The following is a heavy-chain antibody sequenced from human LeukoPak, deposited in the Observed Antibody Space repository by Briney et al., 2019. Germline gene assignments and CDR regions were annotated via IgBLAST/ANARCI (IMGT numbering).Heavy chain of an antibody. D-gene: IGHD3-22*01. Sequence: PSETLSLTCSVSGGSIGSTTYYWGWIRQPPGKGLEWIGSIYYSGNTYYSPSLMSRVTISVDTSKNQFSLILRSVTAADTAVYYCARAPHFFDTSGSRYYFDYWGQGALVTVSS. V-gene: IGHV4-39*07. CDR3: ARAPHFFDTSGSRYYFDY. J-gene: IGHJ4*02. CDR2: IYYSGNT. CDR1: GGSIGSTTYY.